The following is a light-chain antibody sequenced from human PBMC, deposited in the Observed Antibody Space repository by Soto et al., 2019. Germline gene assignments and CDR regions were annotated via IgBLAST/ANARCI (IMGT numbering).Light chain of an antibody. V-gene: IGKV1-27*01. CDR1: QGIGTF. J-gene: IGKJ5*01. CDR2: AAS. Sequence: DIQLTQSPSSLSASVGDRVTITCRASQGIGTFLAWYQQKPGKVPKLLISAASSLQSGVPSRFSGRGSGTDFTLTITSLQPEDVATYYCQKYSSVITFGQGTRLEIK. CDR3: QKYSSVIT.